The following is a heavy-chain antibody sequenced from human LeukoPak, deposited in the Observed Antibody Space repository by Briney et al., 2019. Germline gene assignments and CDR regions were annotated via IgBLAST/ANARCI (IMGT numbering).Heavy chain of an antibody. CDR1: GYTFTGHY. CDR3: ARVSSSWYVGWFDP. J-gene: IGHJ5*02. CDR2: INTNTGNP. Sequence: ASVKVSCKASGYTFTGHYMHWVRQAPGQGLEWMGWINTNTGNPTYAQGFTGRFVFSLDTSVSTAYLQISSLKAEDTAVYYCARVSSSWYVGWFDPWGQGTLVTVSS. V-gene: IGHV7-4-1*02. D-gene: IGHD6-13*01.